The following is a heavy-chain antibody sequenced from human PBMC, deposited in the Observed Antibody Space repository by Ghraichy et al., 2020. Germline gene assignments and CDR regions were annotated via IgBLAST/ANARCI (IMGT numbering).Heavy chain of an antibody. CDR3: ARVGRFPHNYAIDV. CDR1: GFTFSNYW. CDR2: IKEDGSGK. J-gene: IGHJ6*02. V-gene: IGHV3-7*01. Sequence: GESLNISCAASGFTFSNYWMTWVRQAPGKGLEWVATIKEDGSGKYYVDSVKSRFTISRDNAENSLYLQMNSLRAEDTAVYYCARVGRFPHNYAIDVWGQGTTVTASS. D-gene: IGHD3-16*01.